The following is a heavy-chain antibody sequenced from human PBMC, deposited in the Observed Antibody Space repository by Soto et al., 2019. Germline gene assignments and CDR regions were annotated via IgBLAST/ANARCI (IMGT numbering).Heavy chain of an antibody. CDR2: IYYSGST. CDR1: GGSISSSSYY. J-gene: IGHJ4*02. V-gene: IGHV4-39*01. CDR3: ASWRLEYDFWSGYFDY. D-gene: IGHD3-3*01. Sequence: PSETLSLTCTVSGGSISSSSYYWGWIRQPPGKGLEWIGSIYYSGSTYYNPSLESRVTISVDTSKNQFSLKLSSVTAADTAVYYCASWRLEYDFWSGYFDYWGQGTLVTVSS.